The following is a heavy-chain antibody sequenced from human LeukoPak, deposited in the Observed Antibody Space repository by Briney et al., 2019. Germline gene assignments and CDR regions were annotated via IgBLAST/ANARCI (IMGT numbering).Heavy chain of an antibody. Sequence: ASVKVSCKASGYTFTSYYMHWVRQAPGQGLEWMGIINPSGGSTSYAQKFQGRVTMTRDTSTSTVYMELSSLRSDGTAVYYCASVEGSSYHYYYYMDVWGKGTTVTVSS. CDR2: INPSGGST. CDR1: GYTFTSYY. J-gene: IGHJ6*03. CDR3: ASVEGSSYHYYYYMDV. D-gene: IGHD6-13*01. V-gene: IGHV1-46*01.